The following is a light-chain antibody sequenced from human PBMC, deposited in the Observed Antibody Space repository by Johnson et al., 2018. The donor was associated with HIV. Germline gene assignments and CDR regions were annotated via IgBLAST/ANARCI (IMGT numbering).Light chain of an antibody. CDR2: ENN. CDR3: GAWDSTLNAYV. Sequence: QSVLTQPPSVSAAPGQKVTISCSGSSSNIGNNYVSWYQQLPGTAPKLLIYENNKRPSGIPDRFSGSKSGTSATLDITGLKTGDEGDYFCGAWDSTLNAYVVGTGTKVTVL. V-gene: IGLV1-51*02. J-gene: IGLJ1*01. CDR1: SSNIGNNY.